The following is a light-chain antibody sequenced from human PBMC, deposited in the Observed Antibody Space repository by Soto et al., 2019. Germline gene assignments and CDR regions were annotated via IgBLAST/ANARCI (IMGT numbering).Light chain of an antibody. CDR1: QSVSSD. CDR2: GAS. J-gene: IGKJ4*01. Sequence: ILMTQSPATLSVTPGDSATLSCRASQSVSSDLAWYEQKPGQAPRLLIYGASTRATGIPARFSGSGSGTEFTLTISSLQSEDFAVYYCQQYNSWPLTFGGGTKVDIK. V-gene: IGKV3-15*01. CDR3: QQYNSWPLT.